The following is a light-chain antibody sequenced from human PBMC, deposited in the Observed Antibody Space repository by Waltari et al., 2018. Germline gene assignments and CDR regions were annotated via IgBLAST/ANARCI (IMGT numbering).Light chain of an antibody. CDR3: SSYTSSLYV. V-gene: IGLV2-14*01. Sequence: QSALTQPASVSGSPGQSITISCTGTSSDVGRYNYVSCYQQHPGKAPQLMIYDVSKRPSGVSNRFSGSKSGNPASLTLSGLQAEDEADYYCSSYTSSLYVFGTGTKVTVL. J-gene: IGLJ1*01. CDR2: DVS. CDR1: SSDVGRYNY.